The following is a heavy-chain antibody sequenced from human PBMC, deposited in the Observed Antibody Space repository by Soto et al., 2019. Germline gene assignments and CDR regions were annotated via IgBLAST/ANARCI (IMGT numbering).Heavy chain of an antibody. J-gene: IGHJ4*02. D-gene: IGHD5-18*01. CDR2: IYYSGST. CDR3: ASEYTAMGGGGFYY. CDR1: GGSISSYY. V-gene: IGHV4-59*08. Sequence: PSETLSLTCTVSGGSISSYYWSWIRQPPGKGLEWIGYIYYSGSTNYNPSLKSRVTISVDTSKNQFSLKLSSVTAADTAVYYCASEYTAMGGGGFYYWGKGTLVPVSS.